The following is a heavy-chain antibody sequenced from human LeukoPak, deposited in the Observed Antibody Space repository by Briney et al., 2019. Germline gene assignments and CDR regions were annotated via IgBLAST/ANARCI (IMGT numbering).Heavy chain of an antibody. Sequence: GGSLRLSCAASGFTFSSYAMHWVRQAPGKGLEYVSAISSNGGSTYYANSVKGRFTISRDNSKNTLYLQMGSLRAEDMAVYYCARVVGPRFCGGDCYSLTYYYYYGMDVWGQGTTVTVSS. V-gene: IGHV3-64*01. CDR3: ARVVGPRFCGGDCYSLTYYYYYGMDV. J-gene: IGHJ6*02. CDR2: ISSNGGST. CDR1: GFTFSSYA. D-gene: IGHD2-21*02.